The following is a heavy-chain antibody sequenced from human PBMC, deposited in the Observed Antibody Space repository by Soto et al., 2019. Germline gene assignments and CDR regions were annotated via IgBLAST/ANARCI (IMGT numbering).Heavy chain of an antibody. CDR2: IYSGGST. CDR1: GFTVSSNY. Sequence: GGALRLSCAASGFTVSSNYIIWVRQAPGKGLEWVSVIYSGGSTYYADSVKGRFTISRDNSKNTLYLQMNSLRAEDTAVYYCATGSSGYYYFDYWGQGTLVTVSS. V-gene: IGHV3-53*01. D-gene: IGHD3-22*01. J-gene: IGHJ4*02. CDR3: ATGSSGYYYFDY.